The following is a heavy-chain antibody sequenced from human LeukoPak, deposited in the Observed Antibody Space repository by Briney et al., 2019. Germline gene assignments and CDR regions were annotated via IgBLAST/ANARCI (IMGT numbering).Heavy chain of an antibody. J-gene: IGHJ4*02. V-gene: IGHV3-23*01. CDR2: ISGSGGST. Sequence: GGSLRLSCAASGFTFSSYAMSWVRQAPGKGLEWVSAISGSGGSTYYADSVKGRFTISRDNSKNTLYLQMNSLRAEDTAVYYCAKVMVRGVGGQRPFDYWGQGTLVTVSS. CDR3: AKVMVRGVGGQRPFDY. D-gene: IGHD3-10*01. CDR1: GFTFSSYA.